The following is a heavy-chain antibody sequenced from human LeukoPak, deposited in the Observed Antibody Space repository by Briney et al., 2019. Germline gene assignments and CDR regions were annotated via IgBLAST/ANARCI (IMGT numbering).Heavy chain of an antibody. D-gene: IGHD6-19*01. J-gene: IGHJ4*02. CDR2: MIPSSRNK. CDR3: ARVMGIAVANDY. Sequence: ASVKVSXKASGYTFTSYDINWVRRATAQGVEWMGCMIPSSRNKGYAQKFQGRVHMTRNTSISTAYMELSRLRSEDTAVYYRARVMGIAVANDYWGQGTLVTVSS. V-gene: IGHV1-8*01. CDR1: GYTFTSYD.